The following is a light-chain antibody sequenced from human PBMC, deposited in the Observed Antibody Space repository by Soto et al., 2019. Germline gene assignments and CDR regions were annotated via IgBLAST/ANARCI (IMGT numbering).Light chain of an antibody. CDR1: QSVSNSY. V-gene: IGKV3-20*01. CDR2: GAS. J-gene: IGKJ3*01. CDR3: QQYGNIPRFT. Sequence: EIVLTQSPGTLSLSPGERAALSCRASQSVSNSYLAWYQQKPGQAPRLLIYGASSRATGIPDRFSGSGSGTDFTPTISRLEPEDFAVYYCQQYGNIPRFTFGPGTNVDI.